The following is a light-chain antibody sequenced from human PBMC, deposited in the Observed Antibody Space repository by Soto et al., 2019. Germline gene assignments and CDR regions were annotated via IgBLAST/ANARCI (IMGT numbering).Light chain of an antibody. CDR2: DAS. Sequence: DIQMTQSPSTLSASVGDRVTITCRASQSISSWLAWYQQKPGKAPKLLIYDASSLESGVPSRFSGSGSGTEFTLTISSLQPDDFATYYCQLGYTFGQGTKLEIK. J-gene: IGKJ2*01. CDR1: QSISSW. CDR3: QLGYT. V-gene: IGKV1-5*01.